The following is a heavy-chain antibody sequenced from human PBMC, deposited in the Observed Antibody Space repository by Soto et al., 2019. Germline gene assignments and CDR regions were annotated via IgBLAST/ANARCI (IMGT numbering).Heavy chain of an antibody. D-gene: IGHD3-22*01. CDR1: GFSLSTSGMC. CDR3: ARILSSSGYYEPFDY. J-gene: IGHJ4*02. CDR2: IDWDDDK. V-gene: IGHV2-70*01. Sequence: SGPTLVNPTQTLTLTCTFSGFSLSTSGMCVSWIRQPPGKALEWLALIDWDDDKYYSTSLKTRLTISKDTSKNQVVLTMTNMDPVDTATYYCARILSSSGYYEPFDYWGQGTLVTVSS.